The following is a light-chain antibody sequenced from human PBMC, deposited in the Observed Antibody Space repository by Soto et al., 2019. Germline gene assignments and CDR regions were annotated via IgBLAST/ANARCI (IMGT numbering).Light chain of an antibody. V-gene: IGLV2-14*01. CDR3: SSYTTCPTLG. Sequence: QSVLTQPASVSESPGQSITISCTGTSSDVGASDFVSWYQQHPGKAPELIIYEISNRPSGASSRFSGSKSGNTASLTISGHQAEDESDYYCSSYTTCPTLGFGGGTKVTVL. J-gene: IGLJ2*01. CDR2: EIS. CDR1: SSDVGASDF.